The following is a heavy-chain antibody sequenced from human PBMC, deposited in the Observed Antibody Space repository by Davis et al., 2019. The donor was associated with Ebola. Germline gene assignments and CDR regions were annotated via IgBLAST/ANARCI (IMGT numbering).Heavy chain of an antibody. J-gene: IGHJ6*04. Sequence: AASVKVSCKASGYTFTGYYMHWVRQAPGQGLEWMGRINPNSGGTNYAQKFQGRVTMTRDTSISTAYMELSRLRSDDTAVYYCARSKYSNYYYGMDVWGKGTTVTVSS. CDR3: ARSKYSNYYYGMDV. V-gene: IGHV1-2*06. D-gene: IGHD6-6*01. CDR1: GYTFTGYY. CDR2: INPNSGGT.